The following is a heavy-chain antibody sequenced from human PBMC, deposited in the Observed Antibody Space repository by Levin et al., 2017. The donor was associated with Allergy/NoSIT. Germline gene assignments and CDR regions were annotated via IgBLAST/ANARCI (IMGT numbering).Heavy chain of an antibody. CDR2: IKQDGSEK. Sequence: GESLKISCAASGFTFSSYWMSWVRQAPGKGLEWVANIKQDGSEKYYVDSVKGRFTISRDNAKNSLYLQMNSLRAEDTAVYYCARPYSSSDAFDIWGQGTMVTVSS. CDR3: ARPYSSSDAFDI. V-gene: IGHV3-7*01. D-gene: IGHD6-6*01. J-gene: IGHJ3*02. CDR1: GFTFSSYW.